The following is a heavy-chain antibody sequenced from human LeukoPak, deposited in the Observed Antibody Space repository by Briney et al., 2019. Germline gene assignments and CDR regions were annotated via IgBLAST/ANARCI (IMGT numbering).Heavy chain of an antibody. D-gene: IGHD3-3*01. Sequence: GGSLRLSCAASGFTFSSYAMHWVRQAPGKGLEWVAFIRYDGSNKYYADSVKGRFTISRDNSKNTLYLQMNSLRAEDTAVYYCATYDFWSGTPPDYWGQGTLVTVSS. J-gene: IGHJ4*02. CDR3: ATYDFWSGTPPDY. V-gene: IGHV3-30*02. CDR1: GFTFSSYA. CDR2: IRYDGSNK.